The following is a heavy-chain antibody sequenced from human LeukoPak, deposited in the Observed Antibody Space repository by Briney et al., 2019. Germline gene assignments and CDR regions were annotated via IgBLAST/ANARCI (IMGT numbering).Heavy chain of an antibody. CDR2: IYYSGST. CDR1: GGSISSSSYY. Sequence: PSETLSLTCTVSGGSISSSSYYWGWIRQPPRKGLEWIGSIYYSGSTYYNPSLKSRVTISVDTSKNQFSLKLSSVTAADTAVYYCARQTDYYDSSGYYIDAFDIWGQGTMVTVSS. D-gene: IGHD3-22*01. J-gene: IGHJ3*02. CDR3: ARQTDYYDSSGYYIDAFDI. V-gene: IGHV4-39*01.